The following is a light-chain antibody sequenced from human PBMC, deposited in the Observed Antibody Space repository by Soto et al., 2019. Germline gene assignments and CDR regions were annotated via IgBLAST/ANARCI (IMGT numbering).Light chain of an antibody. V-gene: IGLV1-40*01. Sequence: QSVLTQPPSVSGSPGQRVAISCIGSGSNIGAGYDVHWYQQLPGAAPKLVIFANSNRPSGVPDRFSAFKAGKSASLAITGLQVEDEADYYCQSYDSVLSGSVIFGGGTQLTVL. J-gene: IGLJ7*01. CDR2: ANS. CDR1: GSNIGAGYD. CDR3: QSYDSVLSGSVI.